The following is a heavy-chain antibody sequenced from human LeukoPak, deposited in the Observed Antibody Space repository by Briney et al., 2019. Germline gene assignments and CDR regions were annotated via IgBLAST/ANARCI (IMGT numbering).Heavy chain of an antibody. CDR3: ARQRRDGYNYFDY. D-gene: IGHD5-24*01. Sequence: NPSETLSLTCAVYGGSFSGYYWSSIRQPPGKGLEWIGEINHSGSTYYNPSLKSRVTISVDTSKNQFSLKLSSVTAADTAVYYCARQRRDGYNYFDYWGQGTLVTVSS. CDR1: GGSFSGYY. J-gene: IGHJ4*02. V-gene: IGHV4-34*01. CDR2: INHSGST.